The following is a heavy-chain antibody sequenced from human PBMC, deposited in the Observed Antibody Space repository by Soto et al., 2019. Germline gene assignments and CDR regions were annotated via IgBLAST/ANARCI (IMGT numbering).Heavy chain of an antibody. CDR1: GFTFSSYA. J-gene: IGHJ5*02. CDR3: VKGRQVLKNWFDP. CDR2: ISSNGGST. Sequence: PGGSLRLSCSASGFTFSSYAMHWVRQAPGKGLEYVSAISSNGGSTYYADSVKGRFTISRDNSKNTLYLQMSSLRAEDTAVYYCVKGRQVLKNWFDPWGQGTLVTVSS. V-gene: IGHV3-64D*06.